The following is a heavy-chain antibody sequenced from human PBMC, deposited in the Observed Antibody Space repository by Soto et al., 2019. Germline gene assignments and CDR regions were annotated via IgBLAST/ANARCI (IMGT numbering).Heavy chain of an antibody. J-gene: IGHJ4*02. CDR2: ISGGGDTT. Sequence: EVQLLESGGGVVQPGGSLRISCAASGFTFNNYAMTLVRQAPGNGLEWVSAISGGGDTTSYADSVKGRFTVSRDGSKNKLYLQMSSLRAEDTALYYCAKGRGGSGSLTPRVDFWGQGTLVTVSS. V-gene: IGHV3-23*01. CDR1: GFTFNNYA. CDR3: AKGRGGSGSLTPRVDF. D-gene: IGHD3-10*01.